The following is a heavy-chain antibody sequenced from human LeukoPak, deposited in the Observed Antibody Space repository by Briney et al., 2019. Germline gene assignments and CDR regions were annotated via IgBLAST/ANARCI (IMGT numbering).Heavy chain of an antibody. CDR2: INYSGRT. D-gene: IGHD3-10*01. Sequence: SETLSLTCAVFDGSFSDYYWSWVRQPPGKGLEWIGEINYSGRTNYYPSLTSRATLSVDMSKNQFSLSLRSVTAADTAVYYCARGALLWFGAKMEYYFDYWGQGTPLTVSS. CDR1: DGSFSDYY. CDR3: ARGALLWFGAKMEYYFDY. J-gene: IGHJ4*02. V-gene: IGHV4-34*01.